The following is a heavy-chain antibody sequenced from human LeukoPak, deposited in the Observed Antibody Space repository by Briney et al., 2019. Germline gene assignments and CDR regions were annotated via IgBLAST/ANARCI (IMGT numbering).Heavy chain of an antibody. Sequence: SETLSLTCAVYGGSFSGYYWSWIRQPPGKGLEWIGEINHSGSTNYNPSLKSRVTISVDTSKNQFSLKLSSVTAADTAVYYCAGTESGYCGGGSCYGGGDYWGQGTLVTVSS. CDR1: GGSFSGYY. V-gene: IGHV4-34*01. J-gene: IGHJ4*02. CDR2: INHSGST. D-gene: IGHD2-15*01. CDR3: AGTESGYCGGGSCYGGGDY.